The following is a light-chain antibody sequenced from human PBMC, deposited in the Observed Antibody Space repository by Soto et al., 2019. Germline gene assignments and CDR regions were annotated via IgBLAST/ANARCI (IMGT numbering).Light chain of an antibody. CDR2: DVS. CDR1: SSDVVGYNY. J-gene: IGLJ1*01. CDR3: SSYTSSSHSRGV. V-gene: IGLV2-14*01. Sequence: QSALTQPASVSGSPGQSITISCTGTSSDVVGYNYVSWYQQHPGKAPKLMIYDVSNQPSGVSNRFSGSKSGNTASLTISGLQAEDEADYYCSSYTSSSHSRGVFGTGTKVTVL.